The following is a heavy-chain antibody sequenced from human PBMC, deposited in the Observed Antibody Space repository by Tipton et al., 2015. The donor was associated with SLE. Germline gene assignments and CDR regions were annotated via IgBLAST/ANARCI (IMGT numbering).Heavy chain of an antibody. D-gene: IGHD2-8*01. V-gene: IGHV4-59*08. CDR2: ISHGGGS. CDR1: GGSVRSNY. Sequence: TLSLTCSVSGGSVRSNYWIWIRQPPGKGLEWIGYISHGGGSNYNPSLKSRVTISVDPAKNQFSLKLTSVTAADTAVYYCARGMLTWRGAIIGVDVWGQGTSVNVSS. J-gene: IGHJ6*02. CDR3: ARGMLTWRGAIIGVDV.